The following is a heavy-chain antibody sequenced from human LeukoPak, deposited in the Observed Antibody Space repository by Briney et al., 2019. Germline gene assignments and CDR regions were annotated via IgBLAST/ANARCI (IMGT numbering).Heavy chain of an antibody. Sequence: ASVKVSCKASGYTFTSYGISWVRQAPGQGLEWMGWISAYNGNTNYAQKLQGRVTMTTDTSTSTAYMELRSLRSDDTAVYYCARDSPKYGSGSPFDYWGQGTLVTVSS. J-gene: IGHJ4*02. V-gene: IGHV1-18*01. CDR2: ISAYNGNT. CDR1: GYTFTSYG. CDR3: ARDSPKYGSGSPFDY. D-gene: IGHD3-10*01.